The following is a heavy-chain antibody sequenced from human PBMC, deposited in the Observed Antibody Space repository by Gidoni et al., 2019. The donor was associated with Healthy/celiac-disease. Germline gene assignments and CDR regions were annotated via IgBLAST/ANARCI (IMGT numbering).Heavy chain of an antibody. J-gene: IGHJ4*02. CDR2: ISSSGSTI. V-gene: IGHV3-48*03. Sequence: EVQLVESGGGLVQPVGSLRLSCAASGFTFSSYEMNWVRQAPGKGLEWVSYISSSGSTIYYADSVKGRFTISRDNAKNSLYLQMNSLRAEDTAVYYCARDLYGDYSLDYWGQGTLVTVSS. D-gene: IGHD4-17*01. CDR3: ARDLYGDYSLDY. CDR1: GFTFSSYE.